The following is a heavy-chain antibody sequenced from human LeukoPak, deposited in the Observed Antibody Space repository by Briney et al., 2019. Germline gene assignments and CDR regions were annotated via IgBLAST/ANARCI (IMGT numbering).Heavy chain of an antibody. Sequence: GASVKVSCKASGYTFSSYGISWVRQAPGQGLEWMGWISAYNGNTNNAQKLQGRVSMTTDTSTSTAYMELRSLRSDDTAVYYCARTEWELPSLRDFDYWGQGTLVTVSS. CDR2: ISAYNGNT. J-gene: IGHJ4*02. CDR3: ARTEWELPSLRDFDY. CDR1: GYTFSSYG. V-gene: IGHV1-18*01. D-gene: IGHD1-26*01.